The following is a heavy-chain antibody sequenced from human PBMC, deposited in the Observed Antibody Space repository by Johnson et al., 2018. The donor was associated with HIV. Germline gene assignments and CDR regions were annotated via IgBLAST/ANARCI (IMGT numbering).Heavy chain of an antibody. D-gene: IGHD3-10*01. J-gene: IGHJ3*02. Sequence: QEKFVESGGGVVQPGRSLRLSCAASGFTFSSYAMHWVRQAPGKGLEWVVTISYDGSNKYYADSVKGRFTLSSDNSKNTLYLQMNSLRAEDTAVYYCARDRYYYGSGSRDAFDIWGQGTMVTVSS. CDR2: ISYDGSNK. CDR3: ARDRYYYGSGSRDAFDI. V-gene: IGHV3-30-3*01. CDR1: GFTFSSYA.